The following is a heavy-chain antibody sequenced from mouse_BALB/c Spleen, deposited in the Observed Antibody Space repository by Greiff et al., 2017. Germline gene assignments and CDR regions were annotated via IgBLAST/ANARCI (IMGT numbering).Heavy chain of an antibody. CDR3: ARYYGSSYGWFAY. CDR2: ISYSGST. CDR1: GDSIASGY. V-gene: IGHV3-8*02. D-gene: IGHD1-1*01. Sequence: DVKLQESGPSLVKPSQTLSLTCSVTGDSIASGYWNWIRKFPGNKLEYMGYISYSGSTYYNPSLKSRISITRDTSKNQYYLQLNSVTTEDTATYYCARYYGSSYGWFAYWGQGTLVTVSA. J-gene: IGHJ3*01.